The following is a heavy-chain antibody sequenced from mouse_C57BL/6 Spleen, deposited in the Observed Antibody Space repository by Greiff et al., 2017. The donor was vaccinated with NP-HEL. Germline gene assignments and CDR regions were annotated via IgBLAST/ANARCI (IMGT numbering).Heavy chain of an antibody. D-gene: IGHD2-2*01. CDR1: GYAFTNYL. CDR2: INPGSGGT. V-gene: IGHV1-54*01. J-gene: IGHJ4*01. Sequence: QVHVKQSGAELVRPGTSVKVSCKASGYAFTNYLIEWVKQRPGQGLEWIGVINPGSGGTNYNEKFKGKATLTADKSSSTAYMQLSSLTSEDSAVYFWARVENDGYDGGDYWGQGTSVTVSS. CDR3: ARVENDGYDGGDY.